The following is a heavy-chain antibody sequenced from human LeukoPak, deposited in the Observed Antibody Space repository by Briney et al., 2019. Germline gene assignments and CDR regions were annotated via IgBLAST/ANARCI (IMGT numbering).Heavy chain of an antibody. CDR1: GFTVRGNN. Sequence: GGSRRLSCAASGFTVRGNNMSWVRQAPGKGLEWVSVIYSGGSTYYADSVKGRFTISRDNSKNTLYLQMKSLRAEDTAVYYCARERNLEIAVAGTIFDYWGQGTLVTVSS. J-gene: IGHJ4*02. CDR3: ARERNLEIAVAGTIFDY. CDR2: IYSGGST. D-gene: IGHD6-19*01. V-gene: IGHV3-66*01.